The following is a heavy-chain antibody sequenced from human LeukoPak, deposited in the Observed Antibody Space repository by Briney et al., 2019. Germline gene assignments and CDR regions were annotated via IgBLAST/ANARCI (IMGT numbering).Heavy chain of an antibody. V-gene: IGHV3-30*18. Sequence: GGSLRLSCAASGFTFSSYGMHWVRQAPGKGLEWVAVISYDGSNKYYADSVKGRFTISRDNSKNTLYLQMNSLRAEDTAAYYCAKDTASFDFWSGYYADYWGQGTLVTVSS. CDR1: GFTFSSYG. J-gene: IGHJ4*02. CDR2: ISYDGSNK. CDR3: AKDTASFDFWSGYYADY. D-gene: IGHD3-3*01.